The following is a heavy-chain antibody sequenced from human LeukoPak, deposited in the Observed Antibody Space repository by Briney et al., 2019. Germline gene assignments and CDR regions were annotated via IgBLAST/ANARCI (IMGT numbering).Heavy chain of an antibody. D-gene: IGHD4-23*01. CDR1: GYSYTNYW. V-gene: IGHV5-10-1*01. CDR2: IDPSDSYI. Sequence: THGESLKISCKGSGYSYTNYWIRWVRQMPGKGLEWIGRIDPSDSYINHSPSFQGHVSISADKSVSTAYLQWSSLKASDSAMYDCARQPRGTVVFDYWGQGNLVTVSS. CDR3: ARQPRGTVVFDY. J-gene: IGHJ4*02.